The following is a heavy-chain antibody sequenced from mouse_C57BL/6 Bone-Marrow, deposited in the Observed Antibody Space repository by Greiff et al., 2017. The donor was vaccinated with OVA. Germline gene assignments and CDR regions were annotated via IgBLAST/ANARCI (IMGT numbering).Heavy chain of an antibody. J-gene: IGHJ3*01. CDR2: INSDGGST. V-gene: IGHV5-2*01. Sequence: EVKLMESGGGLVQPGESLKLSCESNEYEFPSHDMSWVRKTPEKRLELVAAINSDGGSTYYPDTMERRFIISRDNTKKTLYLQMRSLRSEDTALYYCARQQLRLPAWFAYWGQGTLVTVSA. CDR3: ARQQLRLPAWFAY. CDR1: EYEFPSHD. D-gene: IGHD3-2*02.